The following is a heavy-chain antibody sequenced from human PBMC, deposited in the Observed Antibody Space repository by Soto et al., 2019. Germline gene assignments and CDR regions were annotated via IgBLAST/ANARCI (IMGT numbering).Heavy chain of an antibody. Sequence: SETLSLTCAVSGGSIVSDKWWSWVRQSPGKGLEWLGEINHRGSTIYNPSLKSRVTISVDTSRNQFYLKVKSVTAADTAVYYCARGGSSELWSQGTLVTVSS. CDR1: GGSIVSDKW. D-gene: IGHD6-6*01. CDR3: ARGGSSEL. V-gene: IGHV4-4*02. CDR2: INHRGST. J-gene: IGHJ4*02.